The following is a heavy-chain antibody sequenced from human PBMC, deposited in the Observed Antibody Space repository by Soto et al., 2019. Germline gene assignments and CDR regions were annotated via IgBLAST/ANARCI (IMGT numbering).Heavy chain of an antibody. J-gene: IGHJ4*02. CDR3: ARDGDVRSTDY. D-gene: IGHD7-27*01. CDR2: ISYDGSNK. Sequence: GGSLRLSCAASGFTFSSYAMHWVRRAPGKGLEWVAVISYDGSNKYYADSVKGRFTISRDNSKNTLYLQMNSLRAEDTAVYYCARDGDVRSTDYWGQGTLVTVSS. CDR1: GFTFSSYA. V-gene: IGHV3-30-3*01.